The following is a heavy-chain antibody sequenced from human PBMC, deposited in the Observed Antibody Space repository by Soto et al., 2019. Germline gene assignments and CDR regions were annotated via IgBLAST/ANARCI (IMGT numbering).Heavy chain of an antibody. V-gene: IGHV3-53*01. CDR2: IYSAGST. CDR3: ARAPVRDYAFDI. J-gene: IGHJ3*02. D-gene: IGHD3-22*01. Sequence: EVQLVESGGGLIQPGGSLRLSCAASGFTVSSNYMSWVRQAPGKGLEWVSVIYSAGSTDYADSVKGRFIISSNNSKNTLYLQMTSLRAEDTAVYYCARAPVRDYAFDIWGQGTMITVSS. CDR1: GFTVSSNY.